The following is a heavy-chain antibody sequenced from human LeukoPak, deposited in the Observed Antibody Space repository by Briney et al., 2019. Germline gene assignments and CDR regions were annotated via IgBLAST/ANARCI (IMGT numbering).Heavy chain of an antibody. CDR3: ARRVGQYCSSTSCYTFDY. D-gene: IGHD2-2*02. V-gene: IGHV1-18*01. CDR1: GYTFTSYG. CDR2: ISAYNGNT. Sequence: ASVKVSCKASGYTFTSYGISWVRRAPGQGLEWMGWISAYNGNTNYAQKLQGRVTMTTDTSTSTAYMELRSLRSDDTAVYYCARRVGQYCSSTSCYTFDYWGQGTLVTVSS. J-gene: IGHJ4*02.